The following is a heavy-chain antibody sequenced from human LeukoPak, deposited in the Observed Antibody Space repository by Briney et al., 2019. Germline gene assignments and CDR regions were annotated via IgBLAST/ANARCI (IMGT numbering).Heavy chain of an antibody. V-gene: IGHV4-34*01. CDR2: INHSGST. CDR3: ASRYYDSSGYGMDL. J-gene: IGHJ6*02. Sequence: PSETLSLTCAVYGGSFSGYYWSWIRQPPGKGLEWIGEINHSGSTNYNPSLKSRDTKSVDTSKTQFSLKLSSVTAADTAVCYCASRYYDSSGYGMDLWGQGTTVTVSS. CDR1: GGSFSGYY. D-gene: IGHD3-22*01.